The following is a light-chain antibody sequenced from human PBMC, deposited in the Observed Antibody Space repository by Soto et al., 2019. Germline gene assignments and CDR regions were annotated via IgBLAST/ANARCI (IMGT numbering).Light chain of an antibody. CDR2: AAS. V-gene: IGKV1-39*01. CDR1: QSISSL. J-gene: IGKJ5*01. Sequence: DIQMTQSPSSLSASVGDRVTITCRASQSISSLLSWYQQKPGKAPNLLIYAASNLQSGVPSRFSGSGSGTDFTLTISSLQPEDFATYYCQQSYSTPSITFGQGTRLEIK. CDR3: QQSYSTPSIT.